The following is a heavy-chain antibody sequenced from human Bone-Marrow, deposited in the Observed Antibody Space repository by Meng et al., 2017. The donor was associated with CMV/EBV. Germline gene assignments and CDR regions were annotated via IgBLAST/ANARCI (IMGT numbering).Heavy chain of an antibody. V-gene: IGHV1-69*05. D-gene: IGHD1-1*01. CDR2: IIPIFGTA. Sequence: SVKVSCKASGGTFSSYAISWVRQAPGQGLEWMGGIIPIFGTANYAQKFQGRATITTDESTSTAYMELSSLRSEDTAVYYCARDGGSWRRTFDVWGQGAMVTVSS. CDR3: ARDGGSWRRTFDV. CDR1: GGTFSSYA. J-gene: IGHJ3*01.